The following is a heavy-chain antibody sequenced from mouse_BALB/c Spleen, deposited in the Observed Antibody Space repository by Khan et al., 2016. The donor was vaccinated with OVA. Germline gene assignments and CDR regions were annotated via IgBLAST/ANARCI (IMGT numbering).Heavy chain of an antibody. Sequence: QVQLQQPGAELVKPGASVKMSCKASGYTFTSYWMHWVKQRLGQGLEWFADTNPTNGRTYYNEKFKSKATLTVDKSSSTAYMLLSGLTFEDSAVYYCARIKKIVATYFDYWGQGTTVTVSS. CDR3: ARIKKIVATYFDY. J-gene: IGHJ2*01. CDR1: GYTFTSYW. CDR2: TNPTNGRT. D-gene: IGHD1-1*01. V-gene: IGHV1S81*02.